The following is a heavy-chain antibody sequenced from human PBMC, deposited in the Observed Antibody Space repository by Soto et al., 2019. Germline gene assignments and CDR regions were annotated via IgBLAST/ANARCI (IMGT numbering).Heavy chain of an antibody. Sequence: GGSLRLSCAASGFTFSDSAMHWVRQASGKGLEWVGRIRSKPNTDATAYAASVKGRFTISRDDSKNTAYLQMNSLKTEDTAVYYCTRHVDCSGGSCYSGYYYYIDGSGKGNTVTVSS. V-gene: IGHV3-73*01. CDR1: GFTFSDSA. CDR3: TRHVDCSGGSCYSGYYYYIDG. D-gene: IGHD2-15*01. J-gene: IGHJ6*03. CDR2: IRSKPNTDAT.